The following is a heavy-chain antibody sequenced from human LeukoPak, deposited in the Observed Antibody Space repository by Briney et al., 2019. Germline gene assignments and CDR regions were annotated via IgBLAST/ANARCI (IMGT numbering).Heavy chain of an antibody. J-gene: IGHJ4*02. CDR2: IYHRGST. CDR3: AGLRFLEWSGAFDY. Sequence: SETLSLTCAVSGYSISSGYYWGWIRQPPGKGLEWIGSIYHRGSTYYNPSLKSRVTISVDTSKNQFSLKLSSVTAADTAVYYCAGLRFLEWSGAFDYWGQGTLVTVSS. CDR1: GYSISSGYY. V-gene: IGHV4-38-2*01. D-gene: IGHD3-3*01.